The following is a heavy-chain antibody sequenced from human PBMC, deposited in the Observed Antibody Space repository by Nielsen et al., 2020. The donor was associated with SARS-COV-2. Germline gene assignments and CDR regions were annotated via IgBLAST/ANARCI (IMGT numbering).Heavy chain of an antibody. Sequence: SETLSLTCTVSGGSISSGSYYWSWIRQPAGKGLEWIGRIYTSGSTNYNPSLKSRVTISVDTSKNQFSLKLSSVTAADTAVYYCASSDRGVIRKRDYYYGMDVWGQGTTVTVSS. D-gene: IGHD3-10*01. CDR3: ASSDRGVIRKRDYYYGMDV. CDR1: GGSISSGSYY. V-gene: IGHV4-61*02. J-gene: IGHJ6*02. CDR2: IYTSGST.